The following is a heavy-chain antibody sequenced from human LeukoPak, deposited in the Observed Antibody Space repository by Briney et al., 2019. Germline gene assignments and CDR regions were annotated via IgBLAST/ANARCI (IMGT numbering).Heavy chain of an antibody. V-gene: IGHV4-39*01. CDR1: GGSISSSSSY. J-gene: IGHJ5*02. D-gene: IGHD2-21*02. Sequence: PSETLSLTCTVSGGSISSSSSYWGWIHQPPGKGLEWIGSIYYSGSTYYNPSLKSRVTISVDTSKNQFSLKLSSVTAADTAVYYCATQGAYCGGDCYLRWFDPWGQGTLVTVSS. CDR3: ATQGAYCGGDCYLRWFDP. CDR2: IYYSGST.